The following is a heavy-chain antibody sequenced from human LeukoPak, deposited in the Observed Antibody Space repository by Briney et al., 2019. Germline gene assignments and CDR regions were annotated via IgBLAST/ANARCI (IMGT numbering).Heavy chain of an antibody. CDR3: ARARAAAVLNWFDP. Sequence: GASLKISCKGSGYSFTSYWIGWVRQMPGKGLEWMGFIYPGDSDTRYSPSFQGQVTISADKSISTAYLQWSSLKASDTAMYYCARARAAAVLNWFDPWGQGTLVTVSS. J-gene: IGHJ5*02. V-gene: IGHV5-51*01. CDR2: IYPGDSDT. CDR1: GYSFTSYW. D-gene: IGHD6-13*01.